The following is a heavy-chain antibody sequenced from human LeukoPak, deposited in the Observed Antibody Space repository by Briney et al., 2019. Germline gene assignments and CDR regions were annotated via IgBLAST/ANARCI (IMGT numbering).Heavy chain of an antibody. CDR1: GFTVSSNY. CDR2: IYSGGST. Sequence: GGSLRLSCAAPGFTVSSNYMSWVRQAPGKGLEWVSVIYSGGSTYYADSVKGRFTISRDNSKNTLYLQMNSLRAEDTAVYYCARVRDPPQYYFDYWGQGTLVTVSS. J-gene: IGHJ4*02. CDR3: ARVRDPPQYYFDY. D-gene: IGHD5-24*01. V-gene: IGHV3-66*02.